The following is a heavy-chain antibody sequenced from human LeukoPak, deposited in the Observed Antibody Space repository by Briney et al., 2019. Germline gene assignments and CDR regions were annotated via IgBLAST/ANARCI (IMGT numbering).Heavy chain of an antibody. CDR3: ASGPSYSGSNEYFDS. D-gene: IGHD1-26*01. CDR1: GYTFSSYT. Sequence: ASVKVSCKASGYTFSSYTMNWVRQAPGQGLEWMGWINTNTGNPTYAQDYTGRFVFALDTSVSTTYLQISRLKAEDTAVYYCASGPSYSGSNEYFDSWGQGTLVTVSS. CDR2: INTNTGNP. J-gene: IGHJ4*02. V-gene: IGHV7-4-1*02.